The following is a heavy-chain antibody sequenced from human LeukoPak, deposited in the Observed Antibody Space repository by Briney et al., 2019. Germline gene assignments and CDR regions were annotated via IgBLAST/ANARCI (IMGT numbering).Heavy chain of an antibody. CDR3: SRGRRSPDS. Sequence: GGSLRLSCTASGFTFGDYAMSWFRQAPGKGLEWVGFIRSKAYGGTTEYAASLEGKITISRDDSKTIAYLQMSSLKTEDTAVYYCSRGRRSPDSWGQGTLVTVSS. V-gene: IGHV3-49*03. CDR2: IRSKAYGGTT. CDR1: GFTFGDYA. D-gene: IGHD5-24*01. J-gene: IGHJ5*01.